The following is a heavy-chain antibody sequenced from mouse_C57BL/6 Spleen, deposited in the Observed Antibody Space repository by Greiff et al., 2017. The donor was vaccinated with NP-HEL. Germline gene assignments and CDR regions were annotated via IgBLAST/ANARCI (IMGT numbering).Heavy chain of an antibody. J-gene: IGHJ1*03. CDR2: IRNKANGYTT. CDR1: GFTFTDYY. Sequence: DVMLVESGGGLVQPGGSLSLSCAASGFTFTDYYMSWVRQPPGKALEWLGFIRNKANGYTTEYSASVKGRFTISRDNSQSILYLQMNALRAEDSATYYCARYAYYYGSSYGYFDVWGTGTTVTVSS. D-gene: IGHD1-1*01. CDR3: ARYAYYYGSSYGYFDV. V-gene: IGHV7-3*01.